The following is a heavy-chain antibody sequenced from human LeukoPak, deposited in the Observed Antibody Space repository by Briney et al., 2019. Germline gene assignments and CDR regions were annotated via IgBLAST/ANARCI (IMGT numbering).Heavy chain of an antibody. Sequence: ASVKVSCKASGYTFTDYYMHWVRQAPGQGFEWMGWINPNDGDTNHAQKFQGRVTMTRDTSISTAHMEVSRLRSDDTAVYYCARANFLYCSSSTCLFDYGGQGTLVTVSS. CDR2: INPNDGDT. J-gene: IGHJ4*02. D-gene: IGHD2-2*01. CDR3: ARANFLYCSSSTCLFDY. V-gene: IGHV1-2*02. CDR1: GYTFTDYY.